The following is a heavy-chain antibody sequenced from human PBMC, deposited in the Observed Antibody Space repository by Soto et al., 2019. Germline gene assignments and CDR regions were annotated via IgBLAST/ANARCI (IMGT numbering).Heavy chain of an antibody. CDR3: ARGRPGIAARRVFFWFDP. J-gene: IGHJ5*02. V-gene: IGHV7-4-1*01. CDR1: GYAFTGYW. Sequence: GASVKVSCKASGYAFTGYWMHWVRQAPGQGLEWMGWINTNTGNPTYAQGFTGRFVFSLDTSVSTAYLQICSLKAEDTAVYYCARGRPGIAARRVFFWFDPWGQGTLVTVSS. CDR2: INTNTGNP. D-gene: IGHD6-6*01.